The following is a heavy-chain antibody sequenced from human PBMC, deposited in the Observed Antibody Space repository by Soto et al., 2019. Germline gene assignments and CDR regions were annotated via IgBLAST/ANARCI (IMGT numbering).Heavy chain of an antibody. CDR3: TTEGLDSDSSGSFDY. J-gene: IGHJ4*02. CDR2: IKSKTDGGTT. D-gene: IGHD3-22*01. Sequence: GGSLRLSCAASGFTFSDAWMSWVRQAPGKGLEWVGRIKSKTDGGTTDYAAPAKGRFTISRDDSKNTLYLQMNSLKTEDTAVYYCTTEGLDSDSSGSFDYWGQGTLVTVSS. V-gene: IGHV3-15*01. CDR1: GFTFSDAW.